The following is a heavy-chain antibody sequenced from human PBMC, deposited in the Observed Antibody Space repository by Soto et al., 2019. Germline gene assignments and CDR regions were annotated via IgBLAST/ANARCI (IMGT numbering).Heavy chain of an antibody. V-gene: IGHV1-69*12. D-gene: IGHD5-12*01. Sequence: QVQLVQSGAEVKKPESSVKVSCKAPGGTFSTYAISWVRQAPGQGLEWMGGIIPMFGTANYAQRFQDRVTITADESTNTVYMELSSLRSEDTDVYFCASGILLWLRRINNGYSGWGQGTLVTVSS. CDR1: GGTFSTYA. CDR2: IIPMFGTA. CDR3: ASGILLWLRRINNGYSG. J-gene: IGHJ4*02.